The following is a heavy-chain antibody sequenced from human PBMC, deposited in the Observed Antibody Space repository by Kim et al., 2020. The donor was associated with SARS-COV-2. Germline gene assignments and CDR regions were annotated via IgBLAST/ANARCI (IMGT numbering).Heavy chain of an antibody. CDR2: K. CDR3: AKISRDLGFDY. D-gene: IGHD7-27*01. V-gene: IGHV3-33*06. Sequence: KYYADSVKGRFTISRDNSKNTLYLQMNSLRAEDTAVYYCAKISRDLGFDYWGQGTLVTVSS. J-gene: IGHJ4*02.